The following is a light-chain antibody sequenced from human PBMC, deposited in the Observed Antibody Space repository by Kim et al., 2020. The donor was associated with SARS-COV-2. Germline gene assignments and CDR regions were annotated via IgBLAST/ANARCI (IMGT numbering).Light chain of an antibody. CDR3: NSRDSNDNVV. CDR1: SLRSYY. Sequence: SSELTQDPAVSVALGQTVRITCQGDSLRSYYATWYQHKPGQAPILVIYGKNNRLSGIPDRFSGSSSGNTASLTITGTQAGDEADYYCNSRDSNDNVVFGGGTQLTVL. CDR2: GKN. V-gene: IGLV3-19*01. J-gene: IGLJ2*01.